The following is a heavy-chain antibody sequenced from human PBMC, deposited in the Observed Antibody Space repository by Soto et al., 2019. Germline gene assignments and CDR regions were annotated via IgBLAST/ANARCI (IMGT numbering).Heavy chain of an antibody. CDR3: ARDLLWFGELPVDP. Sequence: EVPLVESGGGLVKPGGSLRLSCAASGFTFSSYSMNWVRQAPGKGLEWVSSISSSSSYIYYADSVKGRFTISRDNAKNSLYLQMNSLRAEDTAVYYCARDLLWFGELPVDPWGQGTLVTVSS. V-gene: IGHV3-21*01. CDR2: ISSSSSYI. J-gene: IGHJ5*02. D-gene: IGHD3-10*01. CDR1: GFTFSSYS.